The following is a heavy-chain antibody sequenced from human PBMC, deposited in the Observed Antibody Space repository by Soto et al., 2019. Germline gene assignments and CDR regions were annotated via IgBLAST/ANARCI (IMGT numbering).Heavy chain of an antibody. D-gene: IGHD3-10*01. V-gene: IGHV3-21*01. CDR3: ARESDGMVRGVITVVGMDV. Sequence: EVQLVESGGGLVKPGGSLRLSCAASGFTFSSYSMNWVRQAPGKGLEWVSSISSSSSYIYYADSVKGRFTISRDNAKNSLYLQMNSRRAEDTAVYYCARESDGMVRGVITVVGMDVWGQGTTVTVSS. J-gene: IGHJ6*02. CDR1: GFTFSSYS. CDR2: ISSSSSYI.